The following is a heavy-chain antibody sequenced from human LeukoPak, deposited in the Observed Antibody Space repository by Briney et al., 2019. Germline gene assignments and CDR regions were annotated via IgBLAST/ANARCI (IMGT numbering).Heavy chain of an antibody. Sequence: PGGSLRLSCAASGFTFSSYAMSWVRQAPGKGLEWVAFIRHDGSNKYYADSVKGRFTISRDNSKNTLYLQMNSLRAEDTAVYYCARDDLYEWELHAFDIWGQGTMVTVSS. CDR3: ARDDLYEWELHAFDI. CDR2: IRHDGSNK. CDR1: GFTFSSYA. V-gene: IGHV3-30*02. J-gene: IGHJ3*02. D-gene: IGHD1-26*01.